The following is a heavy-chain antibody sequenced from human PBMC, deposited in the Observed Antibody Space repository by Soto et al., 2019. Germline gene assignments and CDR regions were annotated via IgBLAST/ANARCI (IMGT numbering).Heavy chain of an antibody. CDR2: INVGNGNT. Sequence: ASVKVSCKASGYTYISYSMHWVRQAPGQRLEWMGWINVGNGNTKYSQNFQGRVTINQDTSASTAYMELSSLTSEDTAVYYCARGDSGYSGVGYYYYAMAVWGQGTTVTVSS. CDR3: ARGDSGYSGVGYYYYAMAV. V-gene: IGHV1-3*01. CDR1: GYTYISYS. J-gene: IGHJ6*02. D-gene: IGHD5-12*01.